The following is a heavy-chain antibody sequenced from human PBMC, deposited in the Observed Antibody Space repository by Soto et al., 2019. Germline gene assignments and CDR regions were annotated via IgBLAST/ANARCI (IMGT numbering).Heavy chain of an antibody. CDR3: ARETAVAGLHY. J-gene: IGHJ4*02. V-gene: IGHV4-59*01. D-gene: IGHD6-19*01. Sequence: SETLSLTCTVSGGSISSYYWSWIRQPPGKGLEWIGYIYYSGSTNYNPSLKSRVTISVDTSKNQFSLKLSSVTAADTAVYYCARETAVAGLHYWGQGTLVTVSS. CDR2: IYYSGST. CDR1: GGSISSYY.